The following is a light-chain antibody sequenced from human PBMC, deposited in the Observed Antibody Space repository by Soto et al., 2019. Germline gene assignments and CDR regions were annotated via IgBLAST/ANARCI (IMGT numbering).Light chain of an antibody. V-gene: IGLV2-23*01. J-gene: IGLJ1*01. CDR2: DDN. Sequence: QSALTQPASVSGSPGQSITISCTGTSSDVGSYNLVSWYQHHPGKAPKLLIHDDNKRPSGVSNRFSGSKSGNTASLTISGLQAEDEADYYCCSYAGSSTPFVFGTGNKLTVL. CDR3: CSYAGSSTPFV. CDR1: SSDVGSYNL.